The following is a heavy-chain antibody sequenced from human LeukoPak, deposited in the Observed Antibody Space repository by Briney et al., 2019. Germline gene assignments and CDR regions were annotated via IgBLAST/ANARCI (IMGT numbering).Heavy chain of an antibody. V-gene: IGHV3-74*03. CDR1: GLTFTNYA. J-gene: IGHJ4*02. Sequence: GGSLRLSCAASGLTFTNYAMSWVRQAPGKGLEWVSQLNGDGTNTKYADSVKGRFTISRDNAKNTLYLQMNSLRVEDTAVYYCALINTAVAGTRDYWGQGTLVTVSS. CDR3: ALINTAVAGTRDY. CDR2: LNGDGTNT. D-gene: IGHD6-19*01.